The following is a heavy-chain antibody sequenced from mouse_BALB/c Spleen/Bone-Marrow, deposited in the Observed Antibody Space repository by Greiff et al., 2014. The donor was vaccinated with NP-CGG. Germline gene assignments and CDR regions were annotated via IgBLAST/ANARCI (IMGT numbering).Heavy chain of an antibody. CDR2: IDPANGNT. V-gene: IGHV14-3*02. CDR1: GFNIKDTY. Sequence: EVQLQQSGAVLVKPGASVKLSCTASGFNIKDTYMHWVKQRPEQGLEWIGRIDPANGNTKYDPKFQGKATITADTSSNTAYLQLSSLTSEDTAVYYCAAYYYGSSQFAYWGQGTLVTVSA. D-gene: IGHD1-1*01. J-gene: IGHJ3*01. CDR3: AAYYYGSSQFAY.